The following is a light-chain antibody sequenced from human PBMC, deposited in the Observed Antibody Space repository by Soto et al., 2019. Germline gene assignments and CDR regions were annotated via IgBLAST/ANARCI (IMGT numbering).Light chain of an antibody. CDR1: SSDVGGYNY. CDR3: SSYAGSNNLV. CDR2: EVS. Sequence: QSAVTQPPSASGSPGQSVTISCTGTSSDVGGYNYVSWYQQHPGKAPKFMIYEVSKRPSGVPDRFSGSKSGNTASLTVSGLQAEDEADYYCSSYAGSNNLVFGGGTKLTVL. J-gene: IGLJ2*01. V-gene: IGLV2-8*01.